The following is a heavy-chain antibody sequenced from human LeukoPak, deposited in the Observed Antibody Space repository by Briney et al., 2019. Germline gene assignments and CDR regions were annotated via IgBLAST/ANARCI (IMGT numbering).Heavy chain of an antibody. D-gene: IGHD6-19*01. Sequence: GGSLRLSCAASGFILSTYWMHWVRQVPGKGLPWVSRINGDGKDTPYADSVKGRFTISRDNAKNMLYLQMNSLRVEDTGVYYCARGSSSGWPDYFDHWGQGALVTVSS. CDR1: GFILSTYW. CDR2: INGDGKDT. CDR3: ARGSSSGWPDYFDH. V-gene: IGHV3-74*01. J-gene: IGHJ4*02.